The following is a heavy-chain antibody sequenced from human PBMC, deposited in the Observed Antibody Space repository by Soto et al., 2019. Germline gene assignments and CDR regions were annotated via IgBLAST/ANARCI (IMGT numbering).Heavy chain of an antibody. CDR2: ISYDGSNK. V-gene: IGHV3-30*18. CDR3: AKDRFRIAVEAPFDS. J-gene: IGHJ4*01. Sequence: QVQLVESGGGVVQPGRSLRLSCAASGFTFSSYGMHWVRQAPGKGLEWVAVISYDGSNKYYADSVKGRFTISRDNSKKMLYLQMNSLRAEATAVYYCAKDRFRIAVEAPFDSWGHGTRVTVSS. CDR1: GFTFSSYG. D-gene: IGHD6-19*01.